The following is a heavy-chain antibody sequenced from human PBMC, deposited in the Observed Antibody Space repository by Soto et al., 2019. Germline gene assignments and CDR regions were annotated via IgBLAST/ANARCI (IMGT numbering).Heavy chain of an antibody. V-gene: IGHV1-18*01. CDR3: ARNPITIFGVVIYWFDP. CDR1: VYTFTSYG. J-gene: IGHJ5*02. D-gene: IGHD3-3*01. CDR2: ISAYNGNT. Sequence: ASVKVSCKASVYTFTSYGISWVRQAPGQGLEWMGWISAYNGNTNYAQKLQGRVTMTTDTSTSTAYMELRSLRSDDTAVYYCARNPITIFGVVIYWFDPWGQGTLVTVSS.